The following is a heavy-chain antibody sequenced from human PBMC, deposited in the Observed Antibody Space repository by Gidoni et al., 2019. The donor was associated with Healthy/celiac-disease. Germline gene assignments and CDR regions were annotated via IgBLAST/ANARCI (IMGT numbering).Heavy chain of an antibody. J-gene: IGHJ6*02. Sequence: QVQLVQSGAEVKKPGSSVKVSCQASGGTFSSYAISWVRQAPGQGLEWMGGIIPIFGTANYAQKFQGRVTITADESTSTAYMELSSLRSEDTAVYYCARDGDHYYGSGTETYYYYGMDVWGQGTTVTVSS. V-gene: IGHV1-69*19. D-gene: IGHD3-10*01. CDR3: ARDGDHYYGSGTETYYYYGMDV. CDR2: IIPIFGTA. CDR1: GGTFSSYA.